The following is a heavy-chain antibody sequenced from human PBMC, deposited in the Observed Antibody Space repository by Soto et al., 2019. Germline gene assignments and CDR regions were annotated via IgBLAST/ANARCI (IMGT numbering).Heavy chain of an antibody. CDR2: ISYDGSNK. Sequence: QVQLVESGGGVVQPGTSLRLSCAASGFTFSSYAMHWVRQAPGKGLEWVAVISYDGSNKYYADSVKGRFTISRDNSKKALYMQMNRLSAEDTAVYYCARDVIVLEVDALGGGLDYWGQGTLVTVSS. CDR1: GFTFSSYA. CDR3: ARDVIVLEVDALGGGLDY. V-gene: IGHV3-30-3*01. D-gene: IGHD2-8*02. J-gene: IGHJ4*02.